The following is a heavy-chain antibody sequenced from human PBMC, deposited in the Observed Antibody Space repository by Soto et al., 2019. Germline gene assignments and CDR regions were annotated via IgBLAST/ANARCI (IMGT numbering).Heavy chain of an antibody. Sequence: ASVKVSCKASGYTFTSYGISWVRQAPGQGLEWMGWISAYNGNTNYAQKLQGRVTMTRDTSTSTVYMELSSLRSEDTAVYYCARDKWRWSRESTAMVKVPYYYYYMDVWGKGTTVTVSS. CDR2: ISAYNGNT. V-gene: IGHV1-18*01. CDR1: GYTFTSYG. D-gene: IGHD5-18*01. CDR3: ARDKWRWSRESTAMVKVPYYYYYMDV. J-gene: IGHJ6*03.